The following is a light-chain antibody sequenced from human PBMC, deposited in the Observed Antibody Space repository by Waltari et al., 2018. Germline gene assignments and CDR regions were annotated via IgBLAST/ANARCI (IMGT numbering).Light chain of an antibody. CDR1: HSFRNTL. CDR3: QIYGTRPAT. V-gene: IGKV3-20*01. Sequence: SLRARHSFRNTLALYQQRPGQAPRLLVSDASSRPAPIPARFSGAGSWTDFSLTISILEPEDFAVDYCQIYGTRPATSGQGTKVEV. CDR2: DAS. J-gene: IGKJ1*01.